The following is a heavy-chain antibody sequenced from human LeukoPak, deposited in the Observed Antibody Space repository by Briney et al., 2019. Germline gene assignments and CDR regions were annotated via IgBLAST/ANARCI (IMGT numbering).Heavy chain of an antibody. CDR1: GGSFSGYY. Sequence: SETLSLTCAVYGGSFSGYYWSWIRQPPGKGLEWIGEINHSGSTNYSPSLKSRVTISVDTSKNQFSLKLSSVTAADTAVYYCASFRGYSYGYAFDIWGQGTMVTVSS. CDR3: ASFRGYSYGYAFDI. V-gene: IGHV4-34*01. D-gene: IGHD5-18*01. J-gene: IGHJ3*02. CDR2: INHSGST.